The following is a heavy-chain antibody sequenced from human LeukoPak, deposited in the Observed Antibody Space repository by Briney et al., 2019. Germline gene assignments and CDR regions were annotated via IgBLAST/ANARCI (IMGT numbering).Heavy chain of an antibody. D-gene: IGHD2-15*01. CDR1: GGSISSSSYY. V-gene: IGHV4-39*01. Sequence: SETLSLTCTVSGGSISSSSYYWVWIRQPPGRGLEWIGTIYYSGSTYYNPSLKSRVTISVDTSKNQFSLKLSSVTAADTAVYYCARSRMRYCSGDSCYNFDYWGQGTLVTVSS. CDR3: ARSRMRYCSGDSCYNFDY. CDR2: IYYSGST. J-gene: IGHJ4*02.